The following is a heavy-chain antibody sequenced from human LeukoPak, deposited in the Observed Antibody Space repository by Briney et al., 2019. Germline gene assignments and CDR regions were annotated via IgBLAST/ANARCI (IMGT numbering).Heavy chain of an antibody. CDR3: ARDGGESYDYGEHNWFDP. CDR2: INPNSGGT. CDR1: GYTFTGDY. D-gene: IGHD4-17*01. J-gene: IGHJ5*02. Sequence: ASVKVSCKASGYTFTGDYMHWVRQAPGQGLEWMGWINPNSGGTNYAQKFKGRVTITRETSISTAYMELSGLRSEDTAVYYCARDGGESYDYGEHNWFDPWGQGTLVTVSS. V-gene: IGHV1-2*02.